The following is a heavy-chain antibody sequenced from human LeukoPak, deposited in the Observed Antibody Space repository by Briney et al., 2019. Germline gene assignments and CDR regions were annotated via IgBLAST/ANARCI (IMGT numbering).Heavy chain of an antibody. J-gene: IGHJ4*02. CDR3: ARYVGDFFFDY. CDR1: GGSISSYY. Sequence: SETLSLTCTVSGGSISSYYWSWIRQPPGKGLEWIGYIYCSGSTNYNPSLKSRVTISVDTSKNQFSLKLSSVTAADTAVYYCARYVGDFFFDYWGQGTLVTVSS. V-gene: IGHV4-59*01. CDR2: IYCSGST. D-gene: IGHD3-10*01.